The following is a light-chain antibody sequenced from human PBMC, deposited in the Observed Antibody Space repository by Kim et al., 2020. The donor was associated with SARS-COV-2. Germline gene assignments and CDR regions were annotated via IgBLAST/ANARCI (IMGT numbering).Light chain of an antibody. J-gene: IGLJ2*01. V-gene: IGLV3-19*01. CDR1: SLRRYY. CDR2: GKN. CDR3: NSRDSNDNVV. Sequence: VALGQTVRITCQGGSLRRYYATWYQQKPGQAPILVIYGKNNRPSGIPDRFSGSSSGNTASLTITGTQAGDEADYYCNSRDSNDNVVFGGGTQLTVL.